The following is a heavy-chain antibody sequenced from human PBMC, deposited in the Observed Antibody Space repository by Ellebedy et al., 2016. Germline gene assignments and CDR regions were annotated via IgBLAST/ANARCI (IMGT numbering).Heavy chain of an antibody. J-gene: IGHJ4*01. D-gene: IGHD4-17*01. CDR3: RQGHYANY. Sequence: GESLKISXVTSGFAFRNFFMTWVRQAPGKGLEWVSTMRGDGAKTHLADSVKGRFTMSRDIPKNTVYLQMNRLRAEDTAVYYCRQGHYANYWGHGTLVTVSS. CDR1: GFAFRNFF. V-gene: IGHV3-23*01. CDR2: MRGDGAKT.